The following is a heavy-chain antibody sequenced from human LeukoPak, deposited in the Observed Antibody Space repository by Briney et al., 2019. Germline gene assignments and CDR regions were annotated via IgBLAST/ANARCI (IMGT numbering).Heavy chain of an antibody. D-gene: IGHD3-22*01. CDR1: GFSFSSYE. CDR2: ISSSGSTI. CDR3: ASSYFDNSLHAYDI. V-gene: IGHV3-48*03. Sequence: GGSLRLSCAASGFSFSSYEMNWVRQAPGKGLEWVSYISSSGSTIYYADSVKGRFTISRDNDKNSLYLQMNSLRAEDTAVYFCASSYFDNSLHAYDIWGRGTMVTVSS. J-gene: IGHJ3*02.